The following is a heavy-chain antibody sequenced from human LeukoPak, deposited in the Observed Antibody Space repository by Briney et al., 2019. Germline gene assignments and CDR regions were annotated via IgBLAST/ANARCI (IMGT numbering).Heavy chain of an antibody. V-gene: IGHV3-23*01. D-gene: IGHD4/OR15-4a*01. CDR2: ISGSGGST. J-gene: IGHJ4*02. Sequence: QPGGSLRLSCAASGFTFSSYGMSWVRQAPGKGLEWVSAISGSGGSTYYADSVKGRFTISRGNSKNTLYLQMNSLRADDTAVYYCARDTLGEGEDANYAVYYFDYWGQGTVVTVSS. CDR1: GFTFSSYG. CDR3: ARDTLGEGEDANYAVYYFDY.